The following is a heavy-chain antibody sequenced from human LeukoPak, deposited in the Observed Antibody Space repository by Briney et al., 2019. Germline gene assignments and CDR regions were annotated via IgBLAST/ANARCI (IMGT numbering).Heavy chain of an antibody. D-gene: IGHD3-22*01. V-gene: IGHV1-8*01. J-gene: IGHJ4*02. CDR3: ARLRQGYDSSGEGFDY. CDR1: GYTFTSYD. CDR2: MDPNSGNT. Sequence: GASVKVSCKASGYTFTSYDINWVRQATGQGLEWMGWMDPNSGNTGYAQKFQGRVTMTRNTSISTAYMELSSLRSEDTAVYYCARLRQGYDSSGEGFDYWGQGTLVTVSS.